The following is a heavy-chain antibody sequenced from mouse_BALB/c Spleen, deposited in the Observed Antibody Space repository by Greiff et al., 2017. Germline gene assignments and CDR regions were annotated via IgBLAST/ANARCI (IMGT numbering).Heavy chain of an antibody. V-gene: IGHV1-14*01. J-gene: IGHJ2*01. D-gene: IGHD2-4*01. Sequence: VQLQQSGPELVKPGASVKMSCKASGYTFTSYVMHWVKQKPGQGLEWIGYINPYNDGTKYNEKFKGKATLTSDKSSSTAYMELSSLTSEDSAVYYCAGGLRPEGFDYWGQGTTRTVSS. CDR2: INPYNDGT. CDR1: GYTFTSYV. CDR3: AGGLRPEGFDY.